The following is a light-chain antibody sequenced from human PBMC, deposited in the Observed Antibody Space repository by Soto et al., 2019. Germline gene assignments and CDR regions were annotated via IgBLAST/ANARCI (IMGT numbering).Light chain of an antibody. CDR1: SSNIGAGYD. V-gene: IGLV1-40*01. CDR2: GNT. CDR3: QSYDSSLTVV. Sequence: QSVLTQPPSVSGAPVQRVTISCTGSSSNIGAGYDVHWYQQFPGTTPKFLIYGNTNRPSGVPDRFSASKSGTSASLDITGLQAEDEAEYFCQSYDSSLTVVFGGGTKVTVL. J-gene: IGLJ2*01.